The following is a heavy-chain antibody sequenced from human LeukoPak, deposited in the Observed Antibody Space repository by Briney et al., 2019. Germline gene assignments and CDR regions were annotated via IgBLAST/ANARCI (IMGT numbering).Heavy chain of an antibody. J-gene: IGHJ3*02. CDR2: IYYSGST. V-gene: IGHV4-39*07. CDR1: GASISGSGYY. Sequence: SETLSLTCTVSGASISGSGYYWGWIRQPPGKGLEWIGSIYYSGSTYYNPSLKSRVTISVDTSKNQFSLKLSSVTAADTAVYYCARDRSSSGYLGAFDIWGQGTMVTVSS. CDR3: ARDRSSSGYLGAFDI. D-gene: IGHD3-22*01.